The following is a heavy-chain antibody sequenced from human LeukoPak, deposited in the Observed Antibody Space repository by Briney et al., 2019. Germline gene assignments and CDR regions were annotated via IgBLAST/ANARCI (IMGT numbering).Heavy chain of an antibody. V-gene: IGHV3-74*01. CDR2: INSDGSST. Sequence: GGSLRLSCAASGFSFSSYWMHWVRHAPGKGLVWVSRINSDGSSTIYADSVKGRFTISRDNAKNTLYLQMNSLRAEDTAVYYCGGSSDAFDIWGQGTMVTVSS. CDR1: GFSFSSYW. CDR3: GGSSDAFDI. D-gene: IGHD6-6*01. J-gene: IGHJ3*02.